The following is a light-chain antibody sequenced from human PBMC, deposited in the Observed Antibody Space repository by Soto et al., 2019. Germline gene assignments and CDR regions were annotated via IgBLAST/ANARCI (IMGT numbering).Light chain of an antibody. CDR1: QSVNSFY. J-gene: IGKJ5*01. CDR3: QQYGSSPIT. Sequence: EIVLTQSPGTLSLSPGERATLSCRASQSVNSFYLAWYRQRPGRAPRLLIYAASSRATGIPDRFSGSGSGTDFTLTISRLEPEDFAVYYCQQYGSSPITFGQGTRLEIK. V-gene: IGKV3-20*01. CDR2: AAS.